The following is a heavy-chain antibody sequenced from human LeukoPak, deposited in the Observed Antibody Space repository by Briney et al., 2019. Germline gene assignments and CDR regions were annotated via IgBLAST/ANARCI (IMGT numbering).Heavy chain of an antibody. V-gene: IGHV4-31*03. Sequence: NPSQTLSLTCTVSGGSISSGGYYWSWIRQHPGKGLEWIGYIYYSGSTYHNPSLKSRVTISVDTSKNQFSLKLSSVTAADTAVYYCARGRPNYDILTGYPSPFDYWGQGTLVTVSS. J-gene: IGHJ4*02. CDR3: ARGRPNYDILTGYPSPFDY. CDR1: GGSISSGGYY. CDR2: IYYSGST. D-gene: IGHD3-9*01.